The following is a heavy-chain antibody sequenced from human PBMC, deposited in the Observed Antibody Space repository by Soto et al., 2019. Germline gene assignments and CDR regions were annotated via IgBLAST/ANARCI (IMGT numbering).Heavy chain of an antibody. J-gene: IGHJ6*02. Sequence: QLVESGGRGVQPGKSLRLSCEASEFTFSSYAMHWVRQAPGRGLEWVALISFDGTKEYYADSVKGRFIISRDNSKSMVYLQMDRLRPEDTAIYYCARPIPRWSYHYGMDVWDQGTTVTVSS. V-gene: IGHV3-30*03. D-gene: IGHD2-15*01. CDR3: ARPIPRWSYHYGMDV. CDR2: ISFDGTKE. CDR1: EFTFSSYA.